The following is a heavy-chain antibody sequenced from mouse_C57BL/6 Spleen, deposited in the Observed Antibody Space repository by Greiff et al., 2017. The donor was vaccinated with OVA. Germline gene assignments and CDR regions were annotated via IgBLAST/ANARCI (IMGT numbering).Heavy chain of an antibody. CDR1: GFTFSSYA. D-gene: IGHD1-1*01. V-gene: IGHV5-4*01. CDR2: ISDGGSYT. CDR3: ARDRYYYGSSAFDY. Sequence: EVKVVESGGGLVKPGGSLKLSCAASGFTFSSYAMSWVRQTPEKRLEWVATISDGGSYTYYPDNVKGRFTISRDNAKNNLYLQMSHLKSEDTAMYYCARDRYYYGSSAFDYWGQGTTLTVSS. J-gene: IGHJ2*01.